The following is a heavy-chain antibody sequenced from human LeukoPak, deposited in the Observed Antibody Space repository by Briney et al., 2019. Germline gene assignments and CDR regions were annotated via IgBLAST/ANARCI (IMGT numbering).Heavy chain of an antibody. CDR1: GGSISSYY. Sequence: SETLSLTCTVSGGSISSYYWSWIRQPPGKGLEWIGYIYYSGSTNYNPSLKSRVTISVDTSKNQFSLKLSSVTAADTAVYYCAKTEGYGMDVWGQGTTVTVSS. CDR3: AKTEGYGMDV. D-gene: IGHD1-14*01. V-gene: IGHV4-59*01. CDR2: IYYSGST. J-gene: IGHJ6*02.